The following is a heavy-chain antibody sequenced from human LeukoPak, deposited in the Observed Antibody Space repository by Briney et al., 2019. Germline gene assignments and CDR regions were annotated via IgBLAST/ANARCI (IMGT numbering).Heavy chain of an antibody. CDR3: TTDILTGYSWGYDAFDI. V-gene: IGHV3-15*01. CDR2: IKSKTDGGTT. Sequence: PGGSLRLSCAASGFTFSNAWMSWVRQAPGKGLEWVGRIKSKTDGGTTDYAAPVKGRFTISRDDSKNTLYLQMNSLKTEDTAVYYCTTDILTGYSWGYDAFDIWGQGTMVTVSS. D-gene: IGHD3-9*01. CDR1: GFTFSNAW. J-gene: IGHJ3*02.